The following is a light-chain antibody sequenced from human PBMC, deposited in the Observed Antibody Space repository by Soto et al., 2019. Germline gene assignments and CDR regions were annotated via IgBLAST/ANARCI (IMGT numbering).Light chain of an antibody. CDR3: CYYVGIRNFV. Sequence: QSALTQPDSLSGSPGQSITISCTGSSSDIGGFDLVSWYQQHPGKAPKLLLYEVNKRPSGVSNRFSGSKSGNTASLTISGLQADDEAYYYCCYYVGIRNFVFGGGTKLTVL. V-gene: IGLV2-23*02. CDR2: EVN. J-gene: IGLJ2*01. CDR1: SSDIGGFDL.